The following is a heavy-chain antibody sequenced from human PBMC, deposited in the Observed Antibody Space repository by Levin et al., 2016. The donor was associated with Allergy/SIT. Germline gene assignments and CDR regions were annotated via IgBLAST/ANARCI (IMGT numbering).Heavy chain of an antibody. Sequence: SETLSLTCAVSGGSISSSNWWSWVRQPPGKGLEWIGEIYHSGSTNYNPSLKSRVTISVDTSKNQFSLKLSSVTAADTAVYYCAREPTIVGGAINPFDSWGQGTLVTVSS. CDR3: AREPTIVGGAINPFDS. V-gene: IGHV4-4*02. CDR1: GGSISSSNW. CDR2: IYHSGST. D-gene: IGHD3-10*01. J-gene: IGHJ4*02.